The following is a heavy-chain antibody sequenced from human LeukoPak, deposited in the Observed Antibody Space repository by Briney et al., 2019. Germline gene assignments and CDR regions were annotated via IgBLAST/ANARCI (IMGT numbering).Heavy chain of an antibody. CDR1: GFTFDNYA. V-gene: IGHV4-38-2*01. J-gene: IGHJ4*02. CDR3: ARAGPFGYSFDY. Sequence: GSLRLSCAASGFTFDNYAMHWVRQPPGKGLEWIGSLYQSGSTYYNPSLKSRVTISVDASKNQFSLKLSSATAADTAVYYCARAGPFGYSFDYWGQGTPVTVSS. D-gene: IGHD4-11*01. CDR2: LYQSGST.